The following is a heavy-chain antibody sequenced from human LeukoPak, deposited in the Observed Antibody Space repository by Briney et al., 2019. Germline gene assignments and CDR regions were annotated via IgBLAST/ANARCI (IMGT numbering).Heavy chain of an antibody. Sequence: ASVKVSCKASGYTFTSYGISCVRQAPGQGLEWMGWISAYNGNTNYAQKLQGRVTMTTDTSTSTAYMELRSLRSDDTAVYYCARKRYSGYDGYYMDVWGKGTTVTVSS. CDR1: GYTFTSYG. CDR2: ISAYNGNT. CDR3: ARKRYSGYDGYYMDV. V-gene: IGHV1-18*01. J-gene: IGHJ6*03. D-gene: IGHD5-12*01.